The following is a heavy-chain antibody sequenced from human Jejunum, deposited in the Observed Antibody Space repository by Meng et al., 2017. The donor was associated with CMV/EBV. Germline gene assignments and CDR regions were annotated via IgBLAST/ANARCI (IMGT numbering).Heavy chain of an antibody. CDR1: GGSFPDYC. Sequence: LHQEDAVLLQTFDAHFIIGDVSGGSFPDYCRLWIRQAPGKGPEWMGEVTHSGSTTYNPSLASRVIISVEKPKKQFSLTLNSVTAADTAVYYCAKGRANYFGSKHNYFDSWGQGTLVTVSS. CDR3: AKGRANYFGSKHNYFDS. V-gene: IGHV4-34*01. D-gene: IGHD3-10*01. J-gene: IGHJ5*01. CDR2: VTHSGST.